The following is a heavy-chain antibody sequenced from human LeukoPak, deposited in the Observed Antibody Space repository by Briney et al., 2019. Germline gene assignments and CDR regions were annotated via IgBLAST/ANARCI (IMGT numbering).Heavy chain of an antibody. D-gene: IGHD3-22*01. J-gene: IGHJ4*02. CDR2: IYYSGST. Sequence: SETLSLTCTVSGGSISSYYWSWIRQPPGKGLEWIGYIYYSGSTNHNPSLKSRVTISVDTSKNQFSLKLSSVTAADTAVYYCARFSPERYYYDSSGLYYFDYWGQGTLVTVSS. CDR3: ARFSPERYYYDSSGLYYFDY. CDR1: GGSISSYY. V-gene: IGHV4-59*01.